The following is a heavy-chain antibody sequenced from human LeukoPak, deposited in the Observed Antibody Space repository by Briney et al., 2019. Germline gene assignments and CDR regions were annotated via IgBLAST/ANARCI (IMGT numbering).Heavy chain of an antibody. CDR2: FYQGGST. CDR3: ARGARNDFWSGFNWFGP. V-gene: IGHV4-38-2*02. CDR1: DYSISSGHY. J-gene: IGHJ5*02. D-gene: IGHD3-3*01. Sequence: SETLSLTCTVSDYSISSGHYWGWIRQPPGKGLEWIGSFYQGGSTYYNSSLKSRVTISADTSKNQFSLKLTSVTAADTAVYYCARGARNDFWSGFNWFGPWGQGTLVTVSS.